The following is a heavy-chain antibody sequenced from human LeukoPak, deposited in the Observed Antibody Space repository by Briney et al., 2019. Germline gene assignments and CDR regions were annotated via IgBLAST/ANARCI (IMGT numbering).Heavy chain of an antibody. D-gene: IGHD2-21*01. V-gene: IGHV3-74*01. CDR3: ATAGGGDSRMGFDP. CDR1: GFTFSSYW. J-gene: IGHJ5*02. Sequence: GGSLRLSCADSGFTFSSYWMHWVRQAPGKGLVWVSCINTDGSSTRYADSVKGRFTISRDNAKNTLYLLMNSLRPEDTAVYYCATAGGGDSRMGFDPWGQGTLVTVSS. CDR2: INTDGSST.